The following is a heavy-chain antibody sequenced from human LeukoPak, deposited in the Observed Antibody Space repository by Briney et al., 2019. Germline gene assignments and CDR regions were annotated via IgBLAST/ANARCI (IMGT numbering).Heavy chain of an antibody. CDR2: ISGSGGST. D-gene: IGHD2-2*02. J-gene: IGHJ6*02. Sequence: GGSLRLSCAASGFTFSSYAMSWVRQAPGKGLEWVSAISGSGGSTYYADSVKGRFTISRDNSKNTLYLQMNSLRAEDTAVYYCATQGDCSSTSCYTVYYGMDVWGQGTTVTVS. CDR1: GFTFSSYA. CDR3: ATQGDCSSTSCYTVYYGMDV. V-gene: IGHV3-23*01.